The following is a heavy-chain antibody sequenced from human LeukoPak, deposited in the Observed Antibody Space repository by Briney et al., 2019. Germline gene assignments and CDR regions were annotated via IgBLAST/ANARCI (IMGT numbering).Heavy chain of an antibody. J-gene: IGHJ4*02. Sequence: GGSLRLSCAASGFTVSSNYMSWVRQAPGKGLEWVSVIYSGGSTYYADSVKGRFTISRDNSKNTLYLQMNSLRAEDTAVYYCARDLFGGSMAFDYWGQGTLVTVSS. CDR2: IYSGGST. D-gene: IGHD3-16*01. V-gene: IGHV3-66*01. CDR3: ARDLFGGSMAFDY. CDR1: GFTVSSNY.